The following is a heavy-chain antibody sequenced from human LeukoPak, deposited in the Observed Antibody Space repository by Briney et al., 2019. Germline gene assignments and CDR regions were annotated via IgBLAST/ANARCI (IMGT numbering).Heavy chain of an antibody. J-gene: IGHJ4*02. Sequence: ASAKVSCKASGYTFTSYAMYWVRQTPGQRLEWMGWIKAGNGNTKYSQKFQGRVTITRDKSASTAYMELSSLRSEDTAVYYCATAAWGMDLYYFDYWGQGTLVTVSS. D-gene: IGHD7-27*01. CDR2: IKAGNGNT. CDR1: GYTFTSYA. CDR3: ATAAWGMDLYYFDY. V-gene: IGHV1-3*01.